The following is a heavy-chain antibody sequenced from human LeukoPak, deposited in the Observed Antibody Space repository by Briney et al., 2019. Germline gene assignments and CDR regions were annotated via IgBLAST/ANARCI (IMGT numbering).Heavy chain of an antibody. CDR1: GFTFSSYE. CDR2: ISSSGSTI. J-gene: IGHJ4*02. D-gene: IGHD3-10*01. CDR3: ARVHSGSPPQYYFDY. Sequence: PAGSLRLSCAASGFTFSSYEINWVRQAPGKGLDRVSYISSSGSTIYYADSVKGRFTISRDNAKNSLYLQMNSLRAEDTAVYYCARVHSGSPPQYYFDYWGQGTLVTVSS. V-gene: IGHV3-48*03.